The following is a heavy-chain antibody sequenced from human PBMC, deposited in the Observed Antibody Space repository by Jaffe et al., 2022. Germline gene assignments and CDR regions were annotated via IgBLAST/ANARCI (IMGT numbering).Heavy chain of an antibody. D-gene: IGHD3-10*01. Sequence: QVQLQQWGAGLLKPSETLSLTCAVYGGSFSGYYWSWIRQPPGKGLEWIGEINHSGSTNYNPSLKSRVTISVDTSKNQFSLKLSSVTAADTAVYYCARSRYGSGSYFKYNWFDPWGQGTLVTVSS. CDR1: GGSFSGYY. CDR2: INHSGST. V-gene: IGHV4-34*01. J-gene: IGHJ5*02. CDR3: ARSRYGSGSYFKYNWFDP.